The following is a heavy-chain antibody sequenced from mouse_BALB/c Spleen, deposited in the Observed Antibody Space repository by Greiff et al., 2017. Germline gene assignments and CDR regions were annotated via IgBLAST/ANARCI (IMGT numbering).Heavy chain of an antibody. CDR1: GFAFSSYD. J-gene: IGHJ4*01. CDR3: ARHGAYGSSPYAMDY. V-gene: IGHV5-12-1*01. D-gene: IGHD1-1*01. CDR2: ISSGGGST. Sequence: EVQRVESGGGLVKPGGSLKLSCAASGFAFSSYDMSWVRQTPEKRLEWVAYISSGGGSTYFPDTVKGRFTISRDNAKNTLYLQMSSLKSEDTAMYYCARHGAYGSSPYAMDYWGQGTSVTVSS.